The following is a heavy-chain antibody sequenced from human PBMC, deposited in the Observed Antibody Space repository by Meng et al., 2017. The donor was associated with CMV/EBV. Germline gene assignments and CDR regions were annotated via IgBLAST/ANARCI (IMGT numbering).Heavy chain of an antibody. CDR2: FSASGDTT. CDR3: AKSGSWPGYFDY. V-gene: IGHV3-23*01. J-gene: IGHJ4*02. D-gene: IGHD1-26*01. Sequence: CASSGFTLSSYAMTWVRQAPGKGLEWVSFFSASGDTTYYADSVKGRFTISRDNSKNTLYLQMNSLRAEDTAKYYCAKSGSWPGYFDYWGQGTLVTVSS. CDR1: GFTLSSYA.